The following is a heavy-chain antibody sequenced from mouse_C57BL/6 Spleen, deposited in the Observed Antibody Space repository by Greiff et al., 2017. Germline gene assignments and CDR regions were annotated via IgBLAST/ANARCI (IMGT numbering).Heavy chain of an antibody. J-gene: IGHJ2*01. Sequence: QVQLKQPGAELVRPGTSVKLSCKASGYTFTSYWMHWVKQRPGQGLEWIGVIDPSDSYTNYNQKFKGKATLTVDTSSSTAYMQLSSLTSEDSAVYYCARFYDGSSYDYFDYWGQGTTLTVSS. CDR2: IDPSDSYT. D-gene: IGHD1-1*01. CDR1: GYTFTSYW. CDR3: ARFYDGSSYDYFDY. V-gene: IGHV1-59*01.